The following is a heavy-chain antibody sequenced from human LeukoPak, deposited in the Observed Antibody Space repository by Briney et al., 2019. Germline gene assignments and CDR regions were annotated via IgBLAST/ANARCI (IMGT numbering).Heavy chain of an antibody. CDR2: ITGSDFIT. CDR1: GFTFSNYA. D-gene: IGHD3-9*01. J-gene: IGHJ5*02. CDR3: AKWGDYDVLTGYYDPDH. V-gene: IGHV3-23*01. Sequence: GGSLRLSCAASGFTFSNYAMSWVRQAPGKGLEWVSAITGSDFITYYADSVKGRFTISRDNYKNTLYLQMNSLRAEDTAVYYCAKWGDYDVLTGYYDPDHWGQGTLVTVSS.